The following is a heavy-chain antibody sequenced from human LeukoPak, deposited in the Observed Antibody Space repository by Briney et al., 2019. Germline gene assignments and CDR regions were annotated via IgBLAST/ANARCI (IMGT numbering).Heavy chain of an antibody. CDR2: IYYSGST. CDR3: ARETKAAAPFDY. CDR1: GGSISSYY. J-gene: IGHJ4*02. V-gene: IGHV4-59*01. D-gene: IGHD6-13*01. Sequence: SETLSLTCTVPGGSISSYYWSWIRQPPGKGLEWIGYIYYSGSTNYNPSLKSRVTISVDTSKNQFSLKLSSVTAADTAVYYCARETKAAAPFDYWGQGTLVTVSS.